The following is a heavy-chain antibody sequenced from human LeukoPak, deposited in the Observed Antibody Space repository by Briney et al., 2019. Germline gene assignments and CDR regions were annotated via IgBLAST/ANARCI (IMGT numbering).Heavy chain of an antibody. V-gene: IGHV3-48*03. J-gene: IGHJ4*02. Sequence: GGSLRLSCAASGYSLSSYEMSWGRQAPGEGLVWVSYISSSGSTIYYAASVKGRFTFSRDNAKNSLYQQRYSLRAEDTVYYYCARRPLFSDVDYWGQGTLVTVSS. CDR3: ARRPLFSDVDY. CDR2: ISSSGSTI. D-gene: IGHD5-24*01. CDR1: GYSLSSYE.